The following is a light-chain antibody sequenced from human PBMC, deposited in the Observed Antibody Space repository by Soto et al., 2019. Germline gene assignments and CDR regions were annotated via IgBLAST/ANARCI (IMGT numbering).Light chain of an antibody. CDR2: GAS. J-gene: IGKJ1*01. CDR1: QSVNGY. CDR3: QQSYNTPQT. V-gene: IGKV1-39*01. Sequence: DIQMTQSPSSLSASVGDRVTITCRASQSVNGYLNWYQQQPGKAPKLLIYGASSLQSGVPSRFSGSGSGTDFTLTISSLQPEDFATYYCQQSYNTPQTFGRGTRWIS.